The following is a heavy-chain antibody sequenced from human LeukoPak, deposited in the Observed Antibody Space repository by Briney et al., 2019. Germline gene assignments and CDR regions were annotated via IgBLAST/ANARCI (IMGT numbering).Heavy chain of an antibody. CDR1: GGSISSGSYY. J-gene: IGHJ4*02. Sequence: PSGTLSLTCTVSGGSISSGSYYWSWIRQPAGKGLEWIGRIYTSGSTNYNPSLKSRVTISVDTSKNQFSLKLSSVTAADTAVYYCARAAWEESYFDYWGQGTLVTVSS. CDR2: IYTSGST. D-gene: IGHD1-26*01. CDR3: ARAAWEESYFDY. V-gene: IGHV4-61*02.